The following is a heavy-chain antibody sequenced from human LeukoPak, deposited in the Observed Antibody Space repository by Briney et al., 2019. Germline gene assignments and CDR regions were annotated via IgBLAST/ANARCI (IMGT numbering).Heavy chain of an antibody. CDR1: GFTVTSYG. D-gene: IGHD3-10*01. CDR3: ARRREHGSGSDWL. CDR2: IRHDGSNK. J-gene: IGHJ4*02. Sequence: GGSLRLSCAASGFTVTSYGMHWVRQAPGKGLEWVAFIRHDGSNKYYTDSVKGRFTISRDNSKNTLYLQMNSPRAEDTAVYYCARRREHGSGSDWLWGQGTLVTVSS. V-gene: IGHV3-30*02.